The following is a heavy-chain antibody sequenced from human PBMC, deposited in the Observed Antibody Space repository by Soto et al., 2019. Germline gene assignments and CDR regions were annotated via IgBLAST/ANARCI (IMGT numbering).Heavy chain of an antibody. D-gene: IGHD4-17*01. V-gene: IGHV3-66*01. CDR1: GFTVSSNY. CDR3: ARDNLGDYEGAFDI. Sequence: EVQLVESGGGLVQPGGSLRLSCAASGFTVSSNYMSWVRQAPGKGLEWVSVIYSGGSTYYADSVKGRFTISRDNSKNTLYLQMNSLRAEDTAVYYCARDNLGDYEGAFDIWGQGTMVTVSS. CDR2: IYSGGST. J-gene: IGHJ3*02.